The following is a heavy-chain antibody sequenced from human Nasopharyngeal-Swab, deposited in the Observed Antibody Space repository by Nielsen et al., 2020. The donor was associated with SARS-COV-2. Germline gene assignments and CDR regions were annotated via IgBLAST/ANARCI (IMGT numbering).Heavy chain of an antibody. V-gene: IGHV3-23*01. CDR2: ISGSGGST. D-gene: IGHD3-16*01. J-gene: IGHJ4*02. CDR1: GGSISSSSYY. CDR3: AKDRGYDYVWGSYDY. Sequence: ETLSLTCTVSGGSISSSSYYWGWVRQAPGKGLEWVSAISGSGGSTYYADSVKGRFTISRDNSKNTLYLQMNSLRAEDTAVYYCAKDRGYDYVWGSYDYWGQGTLVTVSS.